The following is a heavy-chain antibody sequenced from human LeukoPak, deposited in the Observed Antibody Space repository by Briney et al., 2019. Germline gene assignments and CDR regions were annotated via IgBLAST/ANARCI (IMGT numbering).Heavy chain of an antibody. Sequence: ASVKVSCKASGYTFTSYDINWVRQATGQGLEWMGWMNPNSGNTGYAQKFQGRVTITRNTSISTAYMELSSLRSEDTAVYYCARGGAYDFWSGYYIFDYWGQGTLVTVSS. D-gene: IGHD3-3*01. CDR1: GYTFTSYD. V-gene: IGHV1-8*03. CDR3: ARGGAYDFWSGYYIFDY. J-gene: IGHJ4*02. CDR2: MNPNSGNT.